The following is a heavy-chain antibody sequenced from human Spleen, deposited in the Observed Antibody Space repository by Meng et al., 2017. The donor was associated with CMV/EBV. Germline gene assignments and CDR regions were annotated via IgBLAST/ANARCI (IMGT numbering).Heavy chain of an antibody. CDR2: IKSKIEGGTT. CDR3: AIGTGKSDLDY. D-gene: IGHD1-1*01. J-gene: IGHJ4*02. Sequence: AASGFTFNTAWMSWVRQAPGKGLEWVGRIKSKIEGGTTDYAAPMQGRFTLSRDDSTNTVYLQMNSLKTEDTAMYYCAIGTGKSDLDYWGQGTLVTVSS. CDR1: GFTFNTAW. V-gene: IGHV3-15*01.